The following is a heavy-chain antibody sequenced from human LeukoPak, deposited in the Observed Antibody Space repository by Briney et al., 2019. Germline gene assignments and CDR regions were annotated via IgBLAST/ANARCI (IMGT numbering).Heavy chain of an antibody. CDR2: INPNSGGT. J-gene: IGHJ4*02. Sequence: ASVKVSCKASGYTFTGYYMHWVRQAPGQGLEWMGRINPNSGGTNYAQKFQGRVTMTRDTSISTAYMELSRLRSDDTAVYYCAREESVRGVGDYWGQGTRGTVSS. CDR1: GYTFTGYY. V-gene: IGHV1-2*06. CDR3: AREESVRGVGDY. D-gene: IGHD3-10*01.